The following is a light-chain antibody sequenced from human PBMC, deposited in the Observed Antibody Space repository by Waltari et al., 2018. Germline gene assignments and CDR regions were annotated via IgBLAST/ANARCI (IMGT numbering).Light chain of an antibody. CDR1: QSLLQGNGNNY. CDR3: RQALQTPGT. J-gene: IGKJ5*01. Sequence: DSVMTQSPLSLPVTPGEPASISCMSSQSLLQGNGNNYLAWYVQTPGQSPQRLISLGSHRASAVPDRFSGSGSGTDFTLKSSRVEAKDVVIYYCRQALQTPGTVGQGTRLAIK. CDR2: LGS. V-gene: IGKV2-28*01.